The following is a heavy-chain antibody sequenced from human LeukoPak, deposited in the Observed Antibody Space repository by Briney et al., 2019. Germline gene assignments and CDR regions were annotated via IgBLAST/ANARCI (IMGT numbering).Heavy chain of an antibody. J-gene: IGHJ4*02. CDR3: AKAPHYDSSGIFDY. CDR2: IYSGGST. D-gene: IGHD3-22*01. V-gene: IGHV3-53*01. Sequence: GGSLRLSCAASGFTVSSNYMSWVRQAPGKGLEWVSVIYSGGSTYYADCVKGRFTISRDNSKNTLYLQMNSLRAEDTAVYYCAKAPHYDSSGIFDYWGQGTLVTVSS. CDR1: GFTVSSNY.